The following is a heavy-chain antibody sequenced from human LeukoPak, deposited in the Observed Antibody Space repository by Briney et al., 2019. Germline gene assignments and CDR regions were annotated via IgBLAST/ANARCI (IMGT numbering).Heavy chain of an antibody. D-gene: IGHD1-26*01. V-gene: IGHV4-30-4*07. Sequence: SETLSLTCGVSGDSISSDGHSWSWIRQPPGKGLEWVGYIYHSGAAYHNPSLKSRLALSVDTSNNQFSLRLRSVTAADTAVYYCARGGSYLGHCDYWGQGSLVTVSS. CDR3: ARGGSYLGHCDY. J-gene: IGHJ4*02. CDR2: IYHSGAA. CDR1: GDSISSDGHS.